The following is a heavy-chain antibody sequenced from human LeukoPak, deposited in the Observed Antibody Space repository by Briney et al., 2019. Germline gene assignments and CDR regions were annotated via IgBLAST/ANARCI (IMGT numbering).Heavy chain of an antibody. J-gene: IGHJ3*02. CDR3: ARDGRYYDSSGFRGAFDI. CDR2: ISYDGSNK. V-gene: IGHV3-30*04. D-gene: IGHD3-22*01. CDR1: GFTFSSYA. Sequence: GRSLRLSCAASGFTFSSYAMHWVRQAPGKGLEWVAVISYDGSNKYYADSVKGRFTISRDNSKNTLYLQMNSLRAEDTAVYYCARDGRYYDSSGFRGAFDIWGQGTMVTVSS.